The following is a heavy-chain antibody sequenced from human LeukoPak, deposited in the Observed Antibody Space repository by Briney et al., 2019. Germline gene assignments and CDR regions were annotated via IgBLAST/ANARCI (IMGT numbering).Heavy chain of an antibody. Sequence: GSLRLSCAVSGITLSNYGMSWVRQAPGKGLEWIGSIYYSGATFYNPSLKSRVTISVDTSKNQFSLKLSSVTAADTAVYYCATLGNGRTFDNWGQGTLVTVSS. CDR3: ATLGNGRTFDN. V-gene: IGHV4-39*07. CDR1: GITLSNYG. J-gene: IGHJ4*02. CDR2: IYYSGAT. D-gene: IGHD1-26*01.